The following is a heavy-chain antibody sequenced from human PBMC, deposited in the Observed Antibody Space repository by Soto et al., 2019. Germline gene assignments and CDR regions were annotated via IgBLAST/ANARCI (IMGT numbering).Heavy chain of an antibody. CDR2: ITGTGGTT. V-gene: IGHV3-15*07. Sequence: GSLRLSCAASGFPFQSYAMNWVRQAPGRGLEWVSGITGTGGTTDYAAPVEGRFTISRDDSRNTLYLQMNSLKTEDTAVYYCTTGVALVYAIRGQGQYVDYWGQGTLVTV. J-gene: IGHJ4*02. CDR3: TTGVALVYAIRGQGQYVDY. CDR1: GFPFQSYA. D-gene: IGHD2-8*01.